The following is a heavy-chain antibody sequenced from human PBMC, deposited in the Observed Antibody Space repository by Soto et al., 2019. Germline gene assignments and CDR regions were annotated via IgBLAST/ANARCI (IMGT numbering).Heavy chain of an antibody. D-gene: IGHD5-18*01. CDR2: IYWDDDK. CDR1: GFSLSTSGVG. Sequence: SGPTLVKPTQTLTLTCTFSGFSLSTSGVGVGWIRQPPGKALEWLALIYWDDDKRYSPSLKSRLTITKDTSKNQVVLTMTNMDPVDTATYYCAHILNLYSYGWLGDAFDIWGQGTMVTVSS. V-gene: IGHV2-5*02. CDR3: AHILNLYSYGWLGDAFDI. J-gene: IGHJ3*02.